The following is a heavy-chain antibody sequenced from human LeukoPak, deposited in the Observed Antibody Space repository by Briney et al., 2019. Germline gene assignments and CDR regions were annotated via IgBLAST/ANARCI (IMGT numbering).Heavy chain of an antibody. CDR1: GGSITTTNW. D-gene: IGHD2-8*01. V-gene: IGHV4-4*02. J-gene: IGHJ4*02. Sequence: SETLSLTCGVSGGSITTTNWWSWVRQPPGQGLEWIGEIHLSGRTNYNPSLNSRVTLALDTSKNHLSLSLTSVSAADTAVYYCSRENGAFSPFGYWGQGTLVTVPS. CDR2: IHLSGRT. CDR3: SRENGAFSPFGY.